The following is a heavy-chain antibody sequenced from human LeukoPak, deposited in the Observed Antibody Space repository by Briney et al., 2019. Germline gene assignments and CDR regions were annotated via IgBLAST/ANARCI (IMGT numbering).Heavy chain of an antibody. V-gene: IGHV3-74*01. J-gene: IGHJ4*02. CDR2: IASDGSST. D-gene: IGHD4-23*01. CDR1: GFTFSYYG. CDR3: AGGRPHGNDY. Sequence: PGRSLRLSCAASGFTFSYYGMQWVRQAPGKGLVWVSRIASDGSSTTYADSAKGRFSISRDNAKNTLYLQMNSLRVEDTAVYYCAGGRPHGNDYWGQGTLVTVSS.